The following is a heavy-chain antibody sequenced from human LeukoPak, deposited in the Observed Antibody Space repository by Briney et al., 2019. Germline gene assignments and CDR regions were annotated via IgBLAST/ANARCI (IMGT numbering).Heavy chain of an antibody. D-gene: IGHD5-18*01. V-gene: IGHV4-61*02. CDR3: ARAAEWLPPADAFDI. J-gene: IGHJ3*02. CDR1: GGSISSGSYY. Sequence: SQTLSLTCTVSGGSISSGSYYWSWIRQPAGKGLEWIGRIYTSGSTNYNPSLKSRVTIPVDTSKNQFSLKLSSVTAADTAVYYCARAAEWLPPADAFDIWGQGTMVTVSS. CDR2: IYTSGST.